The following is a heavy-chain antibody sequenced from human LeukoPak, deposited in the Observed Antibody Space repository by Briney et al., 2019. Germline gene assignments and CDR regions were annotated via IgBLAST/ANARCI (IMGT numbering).Heavy chain of an antibody. J-gene: IGHJ4*02. CDR3: ALQGSVTIDY. CDR2: ITGSGGST. Sequence: GGSLRLSCAASGFTFSSYAMSWVRQAPGKGLEWVSSITGSGGSTNYADFLKGRFTISRDNSKNTLYLQMNSLRAEDTAIYYCALQGSVTIDYWGQGTLVTVSS. D-gene: IGHD4-17*01. CDR1: GFTFSSYA. V-gene: IGHV3-23*01.